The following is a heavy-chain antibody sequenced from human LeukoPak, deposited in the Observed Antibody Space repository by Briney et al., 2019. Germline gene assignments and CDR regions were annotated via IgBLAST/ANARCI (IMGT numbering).Heavy chain of an antibody. V-gene: IGHV3-7*04. Sequence: GGSLRLPCAAWGFSFRSYWMSWVRQAPGKGLEWVTNIKQDGSEKYYVDSVKGRFTISRDNAKNSLYLQMNSLRAEDTAVYYCARDCGNGLVDRWGQGTLVTVSS. CDR1: GFSFRSYW. J-gene: IGHJ5*02. CDR3: ARDCGNGLVDR. CDR2: IKQDGSEK. D-gene: IGHD6-19*01.